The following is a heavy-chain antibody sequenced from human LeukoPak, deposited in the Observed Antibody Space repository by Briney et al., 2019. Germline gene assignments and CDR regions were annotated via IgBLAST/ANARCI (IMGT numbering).Heavy chain of an antibody. D-gene: IGHD3-3*01. Sequence: PSETLSLTCTVSGGSISSGGYYWSWIRQPPGKGLEWIAYIYHTGSTYYNPSLKSRVTMSVDTSKNQFSLNLNSVTAADTAVYYCASVRSGYHFDYWGQGTLVTVSS. CDR1: GGSISSGGYY. CDR2: IYHTGST. J-gene: IGHJ4*02. V-gene: IGHV4-30-4*01. CDR3: ASVRSGYHFDY.